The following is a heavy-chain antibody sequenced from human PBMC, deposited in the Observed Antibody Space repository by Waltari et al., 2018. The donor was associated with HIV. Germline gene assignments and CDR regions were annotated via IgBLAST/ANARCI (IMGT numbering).Heavy chain of an antibody. CDR1: GFTFSRSG. Sequence: QVQLVESGGGVGQPGGSLRLSCAASGFTFSRSGMHWVRQAPGKGLEWVTFIRYDGSKKHYADAVKGRFTISRDNSDNTLYLEMNSLRTEDTAVYYCATNIVVAATGTFDYWGQGTRVIVTA. V-gene: IGHV3-30*02. J-gene: IGHJ4*02. CDR3: ATNIVVAATGTFDY. CDR2: IRYDGSKK. D-gene: IGHD2-15*01.